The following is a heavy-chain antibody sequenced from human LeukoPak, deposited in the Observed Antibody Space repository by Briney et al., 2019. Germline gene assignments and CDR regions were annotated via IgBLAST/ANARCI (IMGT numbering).Heavy chain of an antibody. V-gene: IGHV3-74*01. J-gene: IGHJ3*02. CDR2: INSAGSST. CDR3: ARSMVRGDI. Sequence: GGSLRLSCAASGFTFVTCWMHWVRQAPGKGLVWVSRINSAGSSTSYADSVKGRFTISRDNAKNTLYLQMNSLRAEDTAVYYCARSMVRGDIWGQGTMVTVPS. CDR1: GFTFVTCW. D-gene: IGHD3-10*01.